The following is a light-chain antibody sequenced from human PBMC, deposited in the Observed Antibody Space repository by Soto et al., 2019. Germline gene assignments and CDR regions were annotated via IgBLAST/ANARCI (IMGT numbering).Light chain of an antibody. CDR2: DAS. CDR1: QDIRNY. J-gene: IGKJ4*01. Sequence: EIQMTQSPSSLSASVGDRVTITCQASQDIRNYLNWYQQKPGKAPELLIFDASNLEPGVSSRFSGSGSGTDFSITISGLQPEDFATYYCQQYRALISFGVGTKVEVK. V-gene: IGKV1-33*01. CDR3: QQYRALIS.